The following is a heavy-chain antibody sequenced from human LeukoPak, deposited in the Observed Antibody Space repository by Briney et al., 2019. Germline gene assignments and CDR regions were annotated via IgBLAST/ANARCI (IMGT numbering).Heavy chain of an antibody. CDR3: AKGSWEPLDY. V-gene: IGHV3-30*18. CDR1: GFTFSSYS. J-gene: IGHJ4*02. D-gene: IGHD1-26*01. CDR2: ISYDGSNK. Sequence: GGSLRLSCAASGFTFSSYSVNWVRQAPGKGLEWVAVISYDGSNKYYADSVKGRFTISRDNSKNTLYLQMNSLRAEDTAVYYCAKGSWEPLDYWGQGTLVTVSP.